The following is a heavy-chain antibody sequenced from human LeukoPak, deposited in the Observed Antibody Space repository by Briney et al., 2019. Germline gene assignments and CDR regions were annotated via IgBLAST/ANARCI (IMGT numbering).Heavy chain of an antibody. CDR3: ARDRVDYDFWSGYGFNGMDV. CDR1: GGSISSGDYY. CDR2: IYYSGST. J-gene: IGHJ6*02. V-gene: IGHV4-30-4*01. Sequence: PSETLSLTCTVSGGSISSGDYYWSWIRQPPGKGLEWIGYIYYSGSTYYNPSLKSRVTISVDTSKNQFSLKLSSVTAADTAVYYCARDRVDYDFWSGYGFNGMDVWGQGTTVTVSS. D-gene: IGHD3-3*01.